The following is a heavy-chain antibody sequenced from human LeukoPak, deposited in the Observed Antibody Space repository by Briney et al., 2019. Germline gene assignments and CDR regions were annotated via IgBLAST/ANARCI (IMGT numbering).Heavy chain of an antibody. CDR2: ISSSGSTI. Sequence: GGSLRLSCAASGFTFSDYYMSWIRQAPGKGLEWVSYISSSGSTIYYADPVKGRFTISRDNAKNSLYLQMNSLRAEDTAVYYCASRIGRWEPPLLDFDYWGQGTLVTVSS. V-gene: IGHV3-11*01. J-gene: IGHJ4*02. CDR3: ASRIGRWEPPLLDFDY. D-gene: IGHD1-26*01. CDR1: GFTFSDYY.